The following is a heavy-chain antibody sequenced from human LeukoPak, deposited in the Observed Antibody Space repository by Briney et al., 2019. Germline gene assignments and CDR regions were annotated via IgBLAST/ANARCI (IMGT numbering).Heavy chain of an antibody. D-gene: IGHD1-14*01. Sequence: PGGSLRLSCAASGFTFDDYAMHWVRHAPGKGLEWVSGISWDSGSIGYVDSVKGRFTISRDNAKNSLYLQMNSLRAEDTAVYYCARDLSLGGGFGIIPDYWGQGTLVTVSS. J-gene: IGHJ4*02. CDR3: ARDLSLGGGFGIIPDY. V-gene: IGHV3-9*01. CDR1: GFTFDDYA. CDR2: ISWDSGSI.